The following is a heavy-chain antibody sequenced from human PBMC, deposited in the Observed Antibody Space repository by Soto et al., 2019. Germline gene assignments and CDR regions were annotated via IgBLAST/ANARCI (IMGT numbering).Heavy chain of an antibody. CDR3: ARVDQLLSGFDP. J-gene: IGHJ5*02. CDR1: GYTFTSYD. CDR2: MNPNSGNT. Sequence: ASVKVSCTASGYTFTSYDINWVRQATGQGLEWMGWMNPNSGNTGYAQKFQGRVTMTRNTSISTAYMELSSLRSEDTAVYYCARVDQLLSGFDPWGQGTLVTVSS. V-gene: IGHV1-8*01. D-gene: IGHD2-2*01.